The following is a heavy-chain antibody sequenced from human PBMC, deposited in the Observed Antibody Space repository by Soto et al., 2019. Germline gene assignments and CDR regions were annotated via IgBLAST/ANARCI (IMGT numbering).Heavy chain of an antibody. V-gene: IGHV3-7*01. CDR2: IKHDGSEK. Sequence: EVQLVESGGGLVQPGGSLRLSCAASGFTFSAYWMSWVRQTPGKWLEWVANIKHDGSEKYYVDSVKGRFTISRDNAKNSLFLEMNSLRAEDTAVFYCAIITRGFSMDVWGQGTTVTVSS. D-gene: IGHD1-20*01. CDR3: AIITRGFSMDV. J-gene: IGHJ6*02. CDR1: GFTFSAYW.